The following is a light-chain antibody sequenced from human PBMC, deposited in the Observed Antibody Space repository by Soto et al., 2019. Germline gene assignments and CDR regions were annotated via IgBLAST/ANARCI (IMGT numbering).Light chain of an antibody. V-gene: IGKV1-39*01. J-gene: IGKJ4*01. CDR2: DAS. CDR3: QQTYSNFVS. CDR1: QTISTY. Sequence: DIQMTQSPSSLSASVGDRVTITCRSSQTISTYLHWFQQKPGKAPNLLIYDASTVQSGVPSRFSGSGSGTDFTLTISSLQPEDFGTYYCQQTYSNFVSFGGGTKVEMK.